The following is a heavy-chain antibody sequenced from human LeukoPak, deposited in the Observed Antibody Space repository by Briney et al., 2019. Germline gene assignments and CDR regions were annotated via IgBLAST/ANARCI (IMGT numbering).Heavy chain of an antibody. CDR3: ARSEVGAIYPFDAFDI. CDR1: GGSISSSSYY. Sequence: SSETLSLTRTVSGGSISSSSYYWGWIRQPPGKGLEWIGSIYYSGSTYYNPSLKSRVTISVDTSKNQFSLKLSSVTAADTAVYYCARSEVGAIYPFDAFDIWGQGTMVTVSS. J-gene: IGHJ3*02. V-gene: IGHV4-39*01. D-gene: IGHD1-26*01. CDR2: IYYSGST.